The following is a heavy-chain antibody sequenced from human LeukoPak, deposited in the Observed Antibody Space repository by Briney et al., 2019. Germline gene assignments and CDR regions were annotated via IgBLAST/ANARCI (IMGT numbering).Heavy chain of an antibody. D-gene: IGHD3-16*01. CDR3: ARHSCYDS. V-gene: IGHV5-51*01. CDR2: IYAGDSST. Sequence: GESLKVSCKGSGFTFSTYSFAWVRQVPGKGLEWMGVIYAGDSSTRYSPSFQGQVTISVDKSISTAYLQWRSLKASASAIYYCARHSCYDSWGQGTLVTVSS. J-gene: IGHJ4*02. CDR1: GFTFSTYS.